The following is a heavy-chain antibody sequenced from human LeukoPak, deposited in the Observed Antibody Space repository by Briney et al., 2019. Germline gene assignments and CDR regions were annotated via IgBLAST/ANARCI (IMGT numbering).Heavy chain of an antibody. CDR1: GFTFSSYA. J-gene: IGHJ4*02. CDR3: AKQIAVAGTGDYFHY. Sequence: PGGSLRLSCAASGFTFSSYAMSWVRQAPGKGLEWVSAISGSGGSTYYGDSVKGRFTISRDNSKTTLYLQMNSLRAEDTAVYYCAKQIAVAGTGDYFHYWGQRTLVTVSS. CDR2: ISGSGGST. V-gene: IGHV3-23*01. D-gene: IGHD6-19*01.